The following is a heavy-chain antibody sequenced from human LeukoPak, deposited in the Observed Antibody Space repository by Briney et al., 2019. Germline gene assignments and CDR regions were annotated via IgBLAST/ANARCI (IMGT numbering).Heavy chain of an antibody. J-gene: IGHJ5*02. CDR1: GGSISSYY. D-gene: IGHD5-12*01. CDR2: IYYSGST. V-gene: IGHV4-59*01. CDR3: ARDLDIDINWFDP. Sequence: PSETLSLTCTVSGGSISSYYWSWIRQPPGKGLEWIGYIYYSGSTNYNPSLTSRVTISVDTSKNQFSLKLSSVTAADTAVYYCARDLDIDINWFDPWGQGTLVTVSS.